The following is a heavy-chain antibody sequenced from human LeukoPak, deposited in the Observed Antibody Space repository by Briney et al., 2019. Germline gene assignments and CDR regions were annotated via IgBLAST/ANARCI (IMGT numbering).Heavy chain of an antibody. Sequence: GASVKVSCKASGYTFTSYDINWVRQATGQGLEWMGWMNPNSGNTGYAQKFQGRVTMTRNTSISTAYMELSSLRSEDTAVYYCARSDEYSSSSRYSGMDVWGQGTTVTVSS. CDR3: ARSDEYSSSSRYSGMDV. V-gene: IGHV1-8*01. J-gene: IGHJ6*02. CDR1: GYTFTSYD. CDR2: MNPNSGNT. D-gene: IGHD6-6*01.